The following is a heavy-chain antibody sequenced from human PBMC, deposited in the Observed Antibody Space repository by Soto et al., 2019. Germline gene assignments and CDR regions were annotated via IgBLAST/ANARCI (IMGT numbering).Heavy chain of an antibody. CDR3: ASRSVLLWFGELPSWFDP. J-gene: IGHJ5*02. D-gene: IGHD3-10*01. Sequence: GRSLRLSCAASGFTFSSYSMNWVRQAPGKGLEWVSSISSSSSYIYYADSVKGRFTISRDNAKNSLYLQMNSLRAEDTAVYYCASRSVLLWFGELPSWFDPWGQGTLVTVSS. CDR1: GFTFSSYS. CDR2: ISSSSSYI. V-gene: IGHV3-21*01.